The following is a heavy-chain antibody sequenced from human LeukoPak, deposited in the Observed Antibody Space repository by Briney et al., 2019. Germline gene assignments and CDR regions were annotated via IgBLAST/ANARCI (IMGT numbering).Heavy chain of an antibody. V-gene: IGHV4-59*01. CDR3: ARLFYDRFDY. J-gene: IGHJ4*02. CDR1: GFTSSGYA. Sequence: GSLRLSCAASGFTSSGYAMSWIRQPPGKGLEWIGYIYYSGSTNYNPSLKSRVTISVDTSKNQFSLKLSSVTAADTAVYYCARLFYDRFDYWGQGTLVTVSS. CDR2: IYYSGST. D-gene: IGHD3-9*01.